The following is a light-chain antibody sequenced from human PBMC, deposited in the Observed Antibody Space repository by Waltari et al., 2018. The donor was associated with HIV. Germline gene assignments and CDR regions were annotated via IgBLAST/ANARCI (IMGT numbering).Light chain of an antibody. CDR1: SSDVGGYDY. CDR3: SSYTSSTPYV. CDR2: EVS. J-gene: IGLJ1*01. V-gene: IGLV2-14*01. Sequence: QSALTQPASVSGSPGQSSTISSTGTSSDVGGYDYVSWYHLYPGKAPKLTLSEVSNRPSGVSNRFPCAKSGNTAALTISGLQAEDEADYYCSSYTSSTPYVFGTGTKVTVL.